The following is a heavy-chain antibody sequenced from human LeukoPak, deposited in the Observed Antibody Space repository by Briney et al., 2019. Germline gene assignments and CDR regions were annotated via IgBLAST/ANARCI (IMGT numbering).Heavy chain of an antibody. J-gene: IGHJ6*03. CDR3: ARERAGGYCGGDCYSAYYYMDV. CDR2: IYYSGST. CDR1: GGSISSYY. D-gene: IGHD2-21*02. Sequence: SETLSLTCTVSGGSISSYYWGWIRQPPGKGLEWIGSIYYSGSTYYNPSLKSRVTISVDTSKNQFSLKLSSVTAADTAVYYCARERAGGYCGGDCYSAYYYMDVWGKGTTVTVSS. V-gene: IGHV4-39*07.